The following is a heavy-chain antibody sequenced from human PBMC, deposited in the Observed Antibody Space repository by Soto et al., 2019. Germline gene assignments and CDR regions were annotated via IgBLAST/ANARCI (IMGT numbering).Heavy chain of an antibody. Sequence: PSETLSLTCTVSGGSISSYYWSWIRQPPGKGLEWIGYIYYSGSTNYNPSPKSRVTISVDTSKNQFSLKLSSVTAADTAVYYCARVGSGWTIDYWGQGTLVTVSS. V-gene: IGHV4-59*01. CDR3: ARVGSGWTIDY. CDR1: GGSISSYY. CDR2: IYYSGST. J-gene: IGHJ4*02. D-gene: IGHD6-19*01.